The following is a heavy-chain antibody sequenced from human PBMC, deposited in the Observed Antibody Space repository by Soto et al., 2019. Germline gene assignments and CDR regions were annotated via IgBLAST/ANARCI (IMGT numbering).Heavy chain of an antibody. J-gene: IGHJ4*02. D-gene: IGHD3-3*01. CDR3: ASTDPFTKHFDY. Sequence: SETLSLTCTVSGGSISSYYWSWIRQPPGKGLEWIGYIYYSGSTNYNPSLKSRVTISVDTSKNQFSLKLSSVTAADTAVYYCASTDPFTKHFDYWGQGTLVTVSS. CDR1: GGSISSYY. CDR2: IYYSGST. V-gene: IGHV4-59*01.